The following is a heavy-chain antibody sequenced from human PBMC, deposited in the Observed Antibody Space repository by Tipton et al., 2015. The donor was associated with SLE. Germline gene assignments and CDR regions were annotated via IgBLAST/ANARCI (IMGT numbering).Heavy chain of an antibody. CDR2: IYYSGST. Sequence: TLSLTCQVSGDSISSSSYYWGWIRQPPGKGLEWIGSIYYSGSTNYNPSLKSRVTISVDTSKNQFSLKLSSVTAADTAVYYCARAFDYSNLLRTDAFDIWGQGTMVTVSS. D-gene: IGHD4-11*01. J-gene: IGHJ3*02. V-gene: IGHV4-39*07. CDR3: ARAFDYSNLLRTDAFDI. CDR1: GDSISSSSYY.